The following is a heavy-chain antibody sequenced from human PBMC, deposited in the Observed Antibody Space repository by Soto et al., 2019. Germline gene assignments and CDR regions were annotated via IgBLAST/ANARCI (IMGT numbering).Heavy chain of an antibody. Sequence: QVQLVQSGAEVKKPGASVKVSCKASGYTFTSYYMHWVRQAPGQGLEWMGIINPSGGSTSYAQKSQGRVTITGDPPRSTFYRGLGSRRSEDTALFSGAINFRCIGNDEELYGMAVGAQGTPVTVP. CDR1: GYTFTSYY. V-gene: IGHV1-46*03. J-gene: IGHJ6*02. CDR3: AINFRCIGNDEELYGMAV. D-gene: IGHD1-1*01. CDR2: INPSGGST.